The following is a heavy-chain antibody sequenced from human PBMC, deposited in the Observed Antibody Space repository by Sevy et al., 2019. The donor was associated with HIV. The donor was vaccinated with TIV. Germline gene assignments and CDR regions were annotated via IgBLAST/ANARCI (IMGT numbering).Heavy chain of an antibody. CDR3: ARDAGYSTGWYAGY. J-gene: IGHJ4*02. Sequence: EGSLRLSCAASGFSISPYAFHWVRQAPGKGLEWVALMSYDGSTRYYADSAKGRFAISKDNSKNTLYLQMNSLRIEDTAIYYCARDAGYSTGWYAGYWGQGTLVTVSS. D-gene: IGHD6-19*01. CDR1: GFSISPYA. CDR2: MSYDGSTR. V-gene: IGHV3-30*09.